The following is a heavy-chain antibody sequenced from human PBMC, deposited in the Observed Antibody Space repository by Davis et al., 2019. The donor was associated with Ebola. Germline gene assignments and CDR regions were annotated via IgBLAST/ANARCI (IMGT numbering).Heavy chain of an antibody. J-gene: IGHJ4*02. D-gene: IGHD3-16*02. CDR2: INHSGST. CDR3: ARGGLHLGELSLSYYFDY. V-gene: IGHV4-34*01. CDR1: GGSFTGYY. Sequence: SETLSLTCAVYGGSFTGYYSSWIRQPPGKGLEWIGEINHSGSTNYNPSLKSRVTISVDTSKNQFSLKLSSVTDADTAVYYCARGGLHLGELSLSYYFDYWGQGTLVTVSS.